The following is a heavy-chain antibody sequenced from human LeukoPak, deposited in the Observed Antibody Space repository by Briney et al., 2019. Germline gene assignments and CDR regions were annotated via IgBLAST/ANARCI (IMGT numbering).Heavy chain of an antibody. V-gene: IGHV3-33*01. CDR3: ARGGIVVVPAAVRYPYDFWSGYWSWGMDV. D-gene: IGHD3-3*01. CDR1: GFTFRSHG. CDR2: IWADGSIT. Sequence: GTSLRLSCAASGFTFRSHGMHWVRQAPGKGLDWVAVIWADGSITHHAESVKGRFTISRDNSRNMLYLQMNSLRVEDTAVYYCARGGIVVVPAAVRYPYDFWSGYWSWGMDVWGQGTTVTVSS. J-gene: IGHJ6*02.